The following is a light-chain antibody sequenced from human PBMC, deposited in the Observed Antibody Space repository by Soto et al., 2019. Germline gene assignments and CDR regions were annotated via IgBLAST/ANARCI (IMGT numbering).Light chain of an antibody. CDR2: EDN. CDR1: SSNIGKNY. J-gene: IGLJ7*01. Sequence: QSVLTQPPSVSAAPGQKVTISCSGTSSNIGKNYVSWYQQLPGTAPKLLIYEDNRRPSGIPDRFSGSRPGTSATLGITGLQTGDEADYYCGTWDTSLSAWVFGGGTQLTVL. CDR3: GTWDTSLSAWV. V-gene: IGLV1-51*02.